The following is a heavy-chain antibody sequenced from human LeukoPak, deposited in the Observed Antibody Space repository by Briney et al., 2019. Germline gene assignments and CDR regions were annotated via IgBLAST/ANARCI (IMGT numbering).Heavy chain of an antibody. Sequence: GVSLRLSCAASGFSFSSFWMTWVRQAPGKGLEWVANINKNGGDQYYGDSVKGRFTISRDNTKNSLYLQMNSLRAEDTAMYYCTTYYDSGPSKDWGQGTLVTVSS. V-gene: IGHV3-7*05. D-gene: IGHD3-22*01. CDR1: GFSFSSFW. J-gene: IGHJ4*02. CDR3: TTYYDSGPSKD. CDR2: INKNGGDQ.